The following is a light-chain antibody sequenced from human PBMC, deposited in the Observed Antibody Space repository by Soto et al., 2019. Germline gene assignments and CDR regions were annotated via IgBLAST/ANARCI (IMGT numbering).Light chain of an antibody. V-gene: IGLV1-40*01. CDR2: GNR. J-gene: IGLJ3*02. CDR3: SSYTTTTAWV. CDR1: TSNLGAGYD. Sequence: QSVLTQPPSVSGAPGQRVTLSCTGNTSNLGAGYDVHWYQQLPGAAPKLVIFGNRNRPSGVPERFSGSKSGTSASLAITGLQAEDEADYHCSSYTTTTAWVFGGGTKVTVL.